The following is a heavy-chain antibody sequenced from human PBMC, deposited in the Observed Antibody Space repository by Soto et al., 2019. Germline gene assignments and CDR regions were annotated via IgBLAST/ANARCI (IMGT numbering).Heavy chain of an antibody. V-gene: IGHV4-31*03. J-gene: IGHJ5*02. CDR3: ARWSGGWQRWFDP. CDR2: IYYSGNT. Sequence: QVQLQESGPGLVKPSQTLSLTCIVSGGSISSSDFYWSWIRQHPGKGLEWIGYIYYSGNTYYNPSLKSRVTILVDTSKNQFSLKVSSVTAADTAVYYCARWSGGWQRWFDPWGQGTLVTVSS. CDR1: GGSISSSDFY. D-gene: IGHD6-25*01.